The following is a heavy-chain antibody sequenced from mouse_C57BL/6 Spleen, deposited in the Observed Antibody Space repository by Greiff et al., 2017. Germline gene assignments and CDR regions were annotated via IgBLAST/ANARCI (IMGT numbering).Heavy chain of an antibody. CDR3: AREGLRGKDYYAMDY. CDR2: IDPSDSET. V-gene: IGHV1-52*01. Sequence: VQLQQPGAELVRPGSSVKLSCKASGYTFTSYWMHWVKQRPIQGLEWIGNIDPSDSETHYNQKFKDKATLTVDKSSSTAYMQLISLTSEDSAVYYCAREGLRGKDYYAMDYWGQGTSVTVSS. J-gene: IGHJ4*01. CDR1: GYTFTSYW. D-gene: IGHD2-4*01.